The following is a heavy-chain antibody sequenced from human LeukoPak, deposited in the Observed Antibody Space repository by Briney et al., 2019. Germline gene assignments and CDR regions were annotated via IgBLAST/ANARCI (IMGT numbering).Heavy chain of an antibody. Sequence: SVKVSCKASGGTFISYAISWVRQAPGQGLEWMGGIIPIFGTANYAQKFQGRVTITADESTSTAYMELSSLRSEDTAVYYCAREDGSGSYPFDYWGQGTLVTVSS. V-gene: IGHV1-69*13. CDR1: GGTFISYA. CDR2: IIPIFGTA. CDR3: AREDGSGSYPFDY. D-gene: IGHD1-26*01. J-gene: IGHJ4*02.